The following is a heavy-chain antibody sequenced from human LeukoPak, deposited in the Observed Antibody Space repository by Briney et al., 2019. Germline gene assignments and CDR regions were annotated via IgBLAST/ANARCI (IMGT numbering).Heavy chain of an antibody. J-gene: IGHJ4*02. CDR1: GCTLTSNW. V-gene: IGHV3-7*01. CDR3: TRGSNWYIY. Sequence: PGGSLRLSCAASGCTLTSNWMSWVRQAPGKGPEWVANIKQDGSEKYYVDSVKGRFTISRDNTKNSLHLQMNSLRAEDTAVYYCTRGSNWYIYWGQGTLVTVSS. D-gene: IGHD6-13*01. CDR2: IKQDGSEK.